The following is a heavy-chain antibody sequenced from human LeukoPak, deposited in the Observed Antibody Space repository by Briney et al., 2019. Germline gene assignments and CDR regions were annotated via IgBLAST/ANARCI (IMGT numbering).Heavy chain of an antibody. J-gene: IGHJ4*02. CDR1: GFTFSSYA. CDR2: IRDSGSST. Sequence: GALRLSCAASGFTFSSYAMSWVRQAPGKGLEWVSAIRDSGSSTHYADSVKGRFTTSRDNSKNTLFLQMNSLRAEDTAIYYCAKRSTGYYFDSWGQGTLVTVSS. V-gene: IGHV3-23*01. CDR3: AKRSTGYYFDS. D-gene: IGHD2-2*01.